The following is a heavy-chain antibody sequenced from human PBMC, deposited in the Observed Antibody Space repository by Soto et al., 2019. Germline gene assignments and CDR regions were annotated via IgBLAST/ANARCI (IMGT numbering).Heavy chain of an antibody. V-gene: IGHV3-21*01. CDR3: ARDKGYYGDYALTDYYYYYYGMDV. D-gene: IGHD4-17*01. CDR2: ISSSSSYI. Sequence: GGSLRLSCAASGFTFSSYSMNWVRQAPGKGLEWVSSISSSSSYIYYADSVKGRFTISRDNAKNSLYLQMNSLRAEDTAVYYCARDKGYYGDYALTDYYYYYYGMDVWGQGTTVTVSS. CDR1: GFTFSSYS. J-gene: IGHJ6*02.